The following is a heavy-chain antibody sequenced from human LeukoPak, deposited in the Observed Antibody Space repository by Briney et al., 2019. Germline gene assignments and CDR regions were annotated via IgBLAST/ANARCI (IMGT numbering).Heavy chain of an antibody. Sequence: PSETLCLACAVYGVSFIGYYWSWIRQPPGRGLEWIGEVNHSVRTKYNPSLKSRVTISVDTSTNQFSLKLSSVTAADTAVYYCARKWSGLLTYYFDYWGQGTLVTVSS. V-gene: IGHV4-34*01. D-gene: IGHD3-3*01. CDR3: ARKWSGLLTYYFDY. J-gene: IGHJ4*02. CDR2: VNHSVRT. CDR1: GVSFIGYY.